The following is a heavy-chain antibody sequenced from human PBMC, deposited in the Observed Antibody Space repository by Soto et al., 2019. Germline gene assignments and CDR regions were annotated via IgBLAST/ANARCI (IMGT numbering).Heavy chain of an antibody. CDR2: INHSGST. J-gene: IGHJ6*02. D-gene: IGHD3-10*01. Sequence: ETLSLTCAVYGGSFSGYYWSWIRQPPGKGLEWIGEINHSGSTNYNPSLKSRVTISVDTSKNQFSLKLSSVTAADTAVYYCAREPSGSYLVRYYYYYGMDVWGQGTTVTVSS. CDR1: GGSFSGYY. CDR3: AREPSGSYLVRYYYYYGMDV. V-gene: IGHV4-34*01.